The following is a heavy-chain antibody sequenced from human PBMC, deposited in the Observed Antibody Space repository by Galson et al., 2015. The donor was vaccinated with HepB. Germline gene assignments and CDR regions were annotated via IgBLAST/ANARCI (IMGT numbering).Heavy chain of an antibody. Sequence: SLRLSCAASGFTFSSYSLNWVRQAPGKGLEWVSSISSSSSYIYYADSVKGRFTISRDNAKNSLYLQMNSLRAADTAVYYCARDLIPGMGFVWSGYFGGMDVWGQGTTVTVSS. CDR2: ISSSSSYI. J-gene: IGHJ6*02. CDR3: ARDLIPGMGFVWSGYFGGMDV. D-gene: IGHD3-3*01. V-gene: IGHV3-21*04. CDR1: GFTFSSYS.